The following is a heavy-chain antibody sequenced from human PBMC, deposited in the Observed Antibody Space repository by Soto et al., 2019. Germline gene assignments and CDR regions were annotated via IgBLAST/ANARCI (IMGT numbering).Heavy chain of an antibody. CDR3: ARGPFIVVVPAASEEKNWFDP. CDR2: INHSGST. V-gene: IGHV4-34*01. D-gene: IGHD2-2*01. Sequence: QVQLQQWGAGLLKPSETLSLTCAVYGGSFSGYYWSWIRQPPGKGLEWFGEINHSGSTNYNPSLKSRVTIAVDTPKNQFSLKLSSVTAADTAVYYCARGPFIVVVPAASEEKNWFDPWGQGTLVTVSS. J-gene: IGHJ5*02. CDR1: GGSFSGYY.